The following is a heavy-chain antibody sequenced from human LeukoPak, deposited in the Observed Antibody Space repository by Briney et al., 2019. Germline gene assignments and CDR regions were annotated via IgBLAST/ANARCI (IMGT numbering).Heavy chain of an antibody. Sequence: GASVKVSCKASGDTFSSYAISWVRQAPGQGLEWMGGIIPIFGTANYAQKFQGRVTTTADKSTSTAYMELSSLRSEDTAVYYCARVTSDDILTGSLYYWGQGTLVTVSS. CDR2: IIPIFGTA. V-gene: IGHV1-69*06. D-gene: IGHD3-9*01. CDR3: ARVTSDDILTGSLYY. J-gene: IGHJ4*02. CDR1: GDTFSSYA.